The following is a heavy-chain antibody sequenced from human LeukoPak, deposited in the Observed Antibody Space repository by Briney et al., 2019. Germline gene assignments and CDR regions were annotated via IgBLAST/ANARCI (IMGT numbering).Heavy chain of an antibody. Sequence: PGGSLRLSCAASGFTISSYAMSWVRQAPGKGLEWVSAISGSGSSTYYADSVEGRFTISRDNSKNTLYLQMNSLRAEGTAVYYCAKDLDLGRGWYAYYFDYWGQGTLVSVSS. CDR3: AKDLDLGRGWYAYYFDY. D-gene: IGHD6-19*01. CDR1: GFTISSYA. J-gene: IGHJ4*02. V-gene: IGHV3-23*01. CDR2: ISGSGSST.